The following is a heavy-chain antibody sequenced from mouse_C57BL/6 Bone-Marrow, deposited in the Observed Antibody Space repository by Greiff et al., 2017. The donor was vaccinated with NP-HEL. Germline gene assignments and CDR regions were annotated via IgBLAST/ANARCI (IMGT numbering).Heavy chain of an antibody. V-gene: IGHV1-81*01. CDR2: IYPRSGNT. CDR3: ASRAWFAY. CDR1: GYTFTSYG. J-gene: IGHJ3*01. Sequence: QVQLKQSGAELARPGASVKLSCKASGYTFTSYGISWVKQRTGQGLEWIGEIYPRSGNTYYNEKFKGKATLTADKSSSTAYMELRSLTSEDSAVYFCASRAWFAYWGQGTLVTVSA. D-gene: IGHD3-1*01.